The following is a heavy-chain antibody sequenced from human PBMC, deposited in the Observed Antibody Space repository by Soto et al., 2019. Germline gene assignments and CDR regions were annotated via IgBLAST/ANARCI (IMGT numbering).Heavy chain of an antibody. Sequence: ASVKVSCKASGYTFTSCDINWVRQATGQGLEWMGWMNPNSGNTGYAQKFQGRVTMTRNTSISTAYMELSSLRSEDTAVYYCARVGRRSSWYYYYYGMDVWGQGTTVTVSS. CDR2: MNPNSGNT. V-gene: IGHV1-8*01. D-gene: IGHD6-13*01. CDR3: ARVGRRSSWYYYYYGMDV. CDR1: GYTFTSCD. J-gene: IGHJ6*02.